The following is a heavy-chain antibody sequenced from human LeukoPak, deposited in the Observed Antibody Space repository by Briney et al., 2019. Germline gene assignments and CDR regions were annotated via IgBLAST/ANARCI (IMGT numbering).Heavy chain of an antibody. V-gene: IGHV3-7*01. J-gene: IGHJ5*02. Sequence: PGGSLRLSCAASGFTLSSYAMSWVRQAPGKGLEWVANIKQDGSEKYYVDSVKGRFTISRDNAKNSLYLQMNSLRAEDTAVYYCARVVTMVQGVINAPGWFDPWGQGTLVTVSS. D-gene: IGHD3-10*01. CDR1: GFTLSSYA. CDR3: ARVVTMVQGVINAPGWFDP. CDR2: IKQDGSEK.